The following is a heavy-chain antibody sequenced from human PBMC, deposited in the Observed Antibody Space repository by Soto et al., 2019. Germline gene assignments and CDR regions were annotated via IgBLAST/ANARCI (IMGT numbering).Heavy chain of an antibody. CDR1: GFTFNDFY. Sequence: QLHLVESGGGLVEPGGSLRLSCAASGFTFNDFYMIWFRQAPGRGLEWLAYINNRGDDIYYADSVRGRFTISRDNGKNSLYLQMNSLRVEDTALYFCARDMSYGDFGRNWFDPWGQGTPVTVSA. CDR2: INNRGDDI. D-gene: IGHD2-21*02. J-gene: IGHJ5*02. V-gene: IGHV3-11*01. CDR3: ARDMSYGDFGRNWFDP.